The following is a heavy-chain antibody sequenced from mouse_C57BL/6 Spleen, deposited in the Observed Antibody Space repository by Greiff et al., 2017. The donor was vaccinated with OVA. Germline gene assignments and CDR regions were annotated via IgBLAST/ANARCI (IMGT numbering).Heavy chain of an antibody. D-gene: IGHD3-2*02. Sequence: QVQLKESGPELVKPGASVKISCKASGYTFTDYYLNWVKQRPGQGLEWIGWIYPGSGNTKYNEKFKGKATLTVDTSSSTAYMQLSSLTSEDSAVYFCARERGSSGFYYFDYWGQGTTLTVSS. J-gene: IGHJ2*01. CDR1: GYTFTDYY. V-gene: IGHV1-84*01. CDR3: ARERGSSGFYYFDY. CDR2: IYPGSGNT.